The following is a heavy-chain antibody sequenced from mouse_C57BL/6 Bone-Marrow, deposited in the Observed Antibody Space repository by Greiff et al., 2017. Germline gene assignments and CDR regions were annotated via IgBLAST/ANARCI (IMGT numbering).Heavy chain of an antibody. J-gene: IGHJ2*01. Sequence: QVQLQQSGAELARPGASVKLSCKASGYTFTSYGISWVKQRTGQGLEWIGEIYPRSGNTYYNEKFKGKATLTADTSSSTAYMELRSLTSEDSAVYFCARSAFYYGSSSPYYLDYWGQGTTLTVSS. CDR3: ARSAFYYGSSSPYYLDY. V-gene: IGHV1-81*01. D-gene: IGHD1-1*01. CDR1: GYTFTSYG. CDR2: IYPRSGNT.